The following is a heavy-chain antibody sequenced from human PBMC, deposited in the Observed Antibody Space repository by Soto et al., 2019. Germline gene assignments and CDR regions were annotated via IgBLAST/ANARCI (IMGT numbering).Heavy chain of an antibody. Sequence: PGGSLRLSCAASGFTVSSNYMSWVRQAPGKGLEWVSVIYSGGSTYYADSVKGRFTISRDNSKNTLYLQMNSLRAEDTAVYYCARVLTASYYCYYYMDVWGKGTTVTVSS. D-gene: IGHD2-15*01. V-gene: IGHV3-66*01. CDR2: IYSGGST. CDR3: ARVLTASYYCYYYMDV. CDR1: GFTVSSNY. J-gene: IGHJ6*03.